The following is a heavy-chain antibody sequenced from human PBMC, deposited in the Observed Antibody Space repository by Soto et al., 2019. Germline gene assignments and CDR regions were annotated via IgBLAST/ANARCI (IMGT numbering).Heavy chain of an antibody. Sequence: QVQLVESGGGVVQPGRSLRLSCAASGFTFSSYAMHWVRQAPGKGLEWVAVISYDGSNKYYADSVKGRFTISRDNSKNTLYLQMNSLRAEDTAVYYCARDGLGYCSSPSCYSFDYWGQGTLVTVSS. D-gene: IGHD2-2*02. J-gene: IGHJ4*02. V-gene: IGHV3-30-3*01. CDR3: ARDGLGYCSSPSCYSFDY. CDR2: ISYDGSNK. CDR1: GFTFSSYA.